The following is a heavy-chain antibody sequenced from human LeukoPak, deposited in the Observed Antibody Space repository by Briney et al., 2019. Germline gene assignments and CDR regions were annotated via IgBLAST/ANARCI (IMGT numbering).Heavy chain of an antibody. Sequence: SVKVSCKASGGTFSNYAISWVRQAPGQGLEWMGGIIPIFGTANYAQKFQGRVTITADESTSTAYMELSGLRSEDTAVYYCAREGDYYGSGSYYNVWFDPWGQGTLVTVSS. CDR1: GGTFSNYA. CDR3: AREGDYYGSGSYYNVWFDP. V-gene: IGHV1-69*13. D-gene: IGHD3-10*01. CDR2: IIPIFGTA. J-gene: IGHJ5*02.